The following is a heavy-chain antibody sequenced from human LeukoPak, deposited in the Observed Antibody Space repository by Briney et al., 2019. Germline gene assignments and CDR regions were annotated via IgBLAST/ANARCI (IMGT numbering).Heavy chain of an antibody. CDR2: ISYDGSNK. Sequence: GRSLRLSCAASGYTFSSYAMHWVRQAPGKGLEWVAVISYDGSNKYYADSVKGRFTISRDNSKNTLYLQMNSLRAEDTAVYYCARDYRGYYFDYWGQGTLVTVSS. V-gene: IGHV3-30*04. CDR3: ARDYRGYYFDY. J-gene: IGHJ4*02. D-gene: IGHD3-10*01. CDR1: GYTFSSYA.